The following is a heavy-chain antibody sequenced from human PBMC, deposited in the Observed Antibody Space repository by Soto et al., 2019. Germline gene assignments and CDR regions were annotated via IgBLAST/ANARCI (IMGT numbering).Heavy chain of an antibody. D-gene: IGHD4-17*01. Sequence: QVQLQQWGAGLLKPSETLSLTCAVYGGSFSGYFWSWIRQPPRKGLEWIGEINHSGSTNYNPSLKARVTISVDTSKNQFSLKLSSVAAADTAVYYGARVFPPPYGEQVEGFDYWGQGTLVTVSS. J-gene: IGHJ4*02. CDR3: ARVFPPPYGEQVEGFDY. CDR1: GGSFSGYF. V-gene: IGHV4-34*01. CDR2: INHSGST.